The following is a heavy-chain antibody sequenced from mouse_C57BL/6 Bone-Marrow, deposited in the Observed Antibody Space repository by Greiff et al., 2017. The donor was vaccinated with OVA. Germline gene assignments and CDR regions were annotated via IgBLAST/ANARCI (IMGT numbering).Heavy chain of an antibody. J-gene: IGHJ4*01. CDR1: GYTFTDYY. D-gene: IGHD1-1*01. V-gene: IGHV1-19*01. CDR2: INPYNGGT. Sequence: VHVKQSGPVLVKPGASVKMSCKASGYTFTDYYMNWVKQSHGKSLEWIGVINPYNGGTSYNQKFKGKATLTVDKSSSTAYMELNSLTSEDSAVYYCAREESLITTVVANPLYYYAMDYWGQGTSVTVSS. CDR3: AREESLITTVVANPLYYYAMDY.